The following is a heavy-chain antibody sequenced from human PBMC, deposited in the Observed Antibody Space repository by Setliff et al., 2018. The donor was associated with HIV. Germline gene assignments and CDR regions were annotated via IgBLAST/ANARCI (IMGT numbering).Heavy chain of an antibody. Sequence: PSETLSLTCAVSSGSISSSNWWSWVRQPPGKELEWIGEIYHSGSTNYNPSLKSRVSISVDTSKNLFSLKVNSVTAADTAVYYCARHDITLVRGLVWGQGTTVTVSS. CDR2: IYHSGST. D-gene: IGHD3-10*01. CDR1: SGSISSSNW. V-gene: IGHV4-4*02. J-gene: IGHJ6*02. CDR3: ARHDITLVRGLV.